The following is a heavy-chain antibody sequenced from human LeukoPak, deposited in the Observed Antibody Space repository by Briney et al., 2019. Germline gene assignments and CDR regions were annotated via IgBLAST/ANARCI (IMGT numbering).Heavy chain of an antibody. Sequence: PGGSLRLSCAASGFTVSSNYMSWVRQAPGKGLEWVSVIYSGGSTYYADSVKGRFTISRDNSKNTLYLQMNSLRAEDTAVYYRARERYDYIWGSYSHWGQGTLVTVSS. CDR1: GFTVSSNY. CDR3: ARERYDYIWGSYSH. V-gene: IGHV3-53*01. J-gene: IGHJ4*02. CDR2: IYSGGST. D-gene: IGHD3-16*01.